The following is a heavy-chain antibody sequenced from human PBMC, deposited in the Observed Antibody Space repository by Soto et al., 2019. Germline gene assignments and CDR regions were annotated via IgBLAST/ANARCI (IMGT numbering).Heavy chain of an antibody. CDR1: GGTFRTYA. J-gene: IGHJ6*02. V-gene: IGHV1-69*12. D-gene: IGHD6-19*01. CDR3: AKGAVAGTPTSYYYYGMDV. CDR2: IIPIFGKV. Sequence: QVQLLQSGAEVKKPGSSVRVSCEASGGTFRTYAISWVRQAPGQGLEWMGEIIPIFGKVNYAQKFQGRVTITADESTTTGYMELRSLTSEDTAVYYCAKGAVAGTPTSYYYYGMDVWGQGTTVTVS.